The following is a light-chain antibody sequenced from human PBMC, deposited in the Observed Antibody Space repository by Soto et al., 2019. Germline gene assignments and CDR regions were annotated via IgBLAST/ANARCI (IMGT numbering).Light chain of an antibody. CDR1: QSVSSSY. CDR3: QQYGSSPPT. Sequence: EIVLTQSPGTPALSSGERATPSCRASQSVSSSYLAWYQQKPGQAPRFLIYGTSSRATGIPDRFSGSGSGTDFTLTISRLEPEDFAVYYCQQYGSSPPTCGQGTRLEIK. CDR2: GTS. J-gene: IGKJ5*01. V-gene: IGKV3-20*01.